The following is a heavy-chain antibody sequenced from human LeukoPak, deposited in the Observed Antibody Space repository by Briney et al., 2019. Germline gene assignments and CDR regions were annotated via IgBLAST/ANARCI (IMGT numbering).Heavy chain of an antibody. CDR3: ARVSDTVPSIYFDF. D-gene: IGHD2/OR15-2a*01. CDR1: GASISGADHY. Sequence: SQTLSLTCLVSGASISGADHYWSWIRQPPGKGLEWIGDIYYSGTTSYNPSLKSRVLISVDTSKNHFSLKLSSVTAADTAMYYCARVSDTVPSIYFDFWGQGTLVTVSS. J-gene: IGHJ4*02. CDR2: IYYSGTT. V-gene: IGHV4-30-4*01.